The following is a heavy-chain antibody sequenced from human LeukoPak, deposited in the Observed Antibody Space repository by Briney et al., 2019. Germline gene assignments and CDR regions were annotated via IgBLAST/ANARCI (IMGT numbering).Heavy chain of an antibody. V-gene: IGHV1-2*02. Sequence: ASVKVSCKASGYTFTGFYLHWVRQAPGQGLEWMGWINPSDNVTKDAQNLQGRVTMTWDTSISTAYMELSRLKSDDTAVYFCAREYRAGSSYGDNWFDPWGQGTLVTVSS. CDR1: GYTFTGFY. CDR2: INPSDNVT. CDR3: AREYRAGSSYGDNWFDP. J-gene: IGHJ5*02. D-gene: IGHD3-10*01.